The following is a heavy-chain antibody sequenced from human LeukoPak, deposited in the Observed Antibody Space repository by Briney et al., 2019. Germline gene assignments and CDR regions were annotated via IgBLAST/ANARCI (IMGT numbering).Heavy chain of an antibody. D-gene: IGHD4-17*01. V-gene: IGHV3-13*01. J-gene: IGHJ3*02. CDR2: IGTAGDT. Sequence: TGGSLRLSCAASGFTFSSYDMHWVRQATGKGLEWVSAIGTAGDTYYPGSVKGRFTISRENAKNSLYLQMNSLRAGDTAVYYCARGGTYGDYVGAFDIWGQGTMVTVSS. CDR1: GFTFSSYD. CDR3: ARGGTYGDYVGAFDI.